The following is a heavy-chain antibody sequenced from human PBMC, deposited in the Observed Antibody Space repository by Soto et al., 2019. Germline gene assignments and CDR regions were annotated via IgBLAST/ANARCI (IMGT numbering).Heavy chain of an antibody. Sequence: EVQLVESGGGLVQPGRSLRLSCAASGFTFDDYAMHWVRQAPGKGLEWVSGISWNSGSIGYADSVKGRFTIARDNAKNSLYLQMNSLRAEDTALYYCAKAHCINCYYYMDGWGKWTTVTVSS. J-gene: IGHJ6*03. D-gene: IGHD2-8*01. CDR3: AKAHCINCYYYMDG. CDR2: ISWNSGSI. CDR1: GFTFDDYA. V-gene: IGHV3-9*01.